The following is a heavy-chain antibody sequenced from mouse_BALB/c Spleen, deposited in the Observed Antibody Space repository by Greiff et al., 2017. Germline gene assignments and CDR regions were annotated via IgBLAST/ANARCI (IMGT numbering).Heavy chain of an antibody. V-gene: IGHV5-6-3*01. CDR3: ARDRYYGSSYGGNFDY. CDR1: GFTFSSYG. J-gene: IGHJ2*01. D-gene: IGHD1-1*01. CDR2: INSNGGST. Sequence: EVQGVESGGGLVQPGGSLKLSCAASGFTFSSYGMSWVRQTPDKRLELVATINSNGGSTYYPDSVKGRFTISRDNAKNTLYLQMSSLKSEDTAMYYCARDRYYGSSYGGNFDYWGQGTTLTVSS.